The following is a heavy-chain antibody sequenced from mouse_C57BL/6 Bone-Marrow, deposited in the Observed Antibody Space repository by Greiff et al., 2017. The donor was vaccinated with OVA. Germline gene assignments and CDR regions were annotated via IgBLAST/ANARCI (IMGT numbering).Heavy chain of an antibody. Sequence: EVQVVESGGGLVKPGGSLKLSCAASGFTFSSYAMSWVRQTPEKRLEWVATISDGGSYTYYPDNVKGRFTISRDNAKNNLYLQMSQLKSEDTAVYYCARDDYYAMDYWGQGTSVTVSS. V-gene: IGHV5-4*01. CDR2: ISDGGSYT. CDR1: GFTFSSYA. CDR3: ARDDYYAMDY. J-gene: IGHJ4*01.